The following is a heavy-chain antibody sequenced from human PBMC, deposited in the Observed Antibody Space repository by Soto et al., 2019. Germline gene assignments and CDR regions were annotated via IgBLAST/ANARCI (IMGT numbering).Heavy chain of an antibody. CDR2: ISGSGGST. CDR1: GFTFSSYA. Sequence: GGSLRLSCAASGFTFSSYAMSWVRQAPGKGLEWVSAISGSGGSTYYADSVKGRFTISRDNSKNTLYLQMNSLRAEDTAVYYCAKGGTLLPYYAFWSGYSYWFAPWAQGTPVTVSS. J-gene: IGHJ5*02. D-gene: IGHD3-3*01. CDR3: AKGGTLLPYYAFWSGYSYWFAP. V-gene: IGHV3-23*01.